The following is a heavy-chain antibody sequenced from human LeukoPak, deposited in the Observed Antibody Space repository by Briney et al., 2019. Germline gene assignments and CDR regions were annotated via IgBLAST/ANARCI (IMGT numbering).Heavy chain of an antibody. J-gene: IGHJ4*02. CDR2: ISSSSSYI. CDR3: AKDHLYYDSSGYYSLDY. Sequence: GGSLRLSCAASGFTFSSYSMNWVRQAPGKGLEWVSSISSSSSYIYYADSVKGRFTISRGNAKNSLYLQMNSLRAEDTAVYYCAKDHLYYDSSGYYSLDYWGQGTLVTVSS. D-gene: IGHD3-22*01. CDR1: GFTFSSYS. V-gene: IGHV3-21*04.